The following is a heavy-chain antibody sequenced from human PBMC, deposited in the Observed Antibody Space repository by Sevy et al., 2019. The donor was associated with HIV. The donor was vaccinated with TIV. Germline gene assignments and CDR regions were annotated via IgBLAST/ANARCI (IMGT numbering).Heavy chain of an antibody. J-gene: IGHJ4*02. CDR3: ARRSGEDGYNYSYYFDY. CDR1: GGSFSGYY. Sequence: SETLSLTCAVYGGSFSGYYWCWIRQPPGKGLEWIGEINHSGSTNYNPSLKSRVTISVDTSKNQFSLKLSSVTAADTAVYYCARRSGEDGYNYSYYFDYCGQGTLVTVSS. CDR2: INHSGST. D-gene: IGHD5-12*01. V-gene: IGHV4-34*01.